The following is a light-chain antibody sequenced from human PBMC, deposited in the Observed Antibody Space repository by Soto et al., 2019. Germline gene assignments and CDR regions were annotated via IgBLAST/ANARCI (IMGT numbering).Light chain of an antibody. Sequence: SALTQPASVSGSPGQSITISCTGTSTDVTGRNYVSWYQQHPGKAPKLMIYEVSNRPSGVPDRFSGSKSGNTASLTISGLQAEDEAEYYCSLYTSDSTYVFGTGTKVTVL. CDR2: EVS. CDR3: SLYTSDSTYV. CDR1: STDVTGRNY. J-gene: IGLJ1*01. V-gene: IGLV2-14*01.